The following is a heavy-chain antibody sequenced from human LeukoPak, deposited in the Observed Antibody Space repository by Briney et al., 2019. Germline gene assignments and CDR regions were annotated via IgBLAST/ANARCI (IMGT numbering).Heavy chain of an antibody. J-gene: IGHJ5*02. CDR3: ARGRRYCSSTSCPRNWFDP. Sequence: PGGSLRLSCAASGFTFSSYSMNWVRQAPGKGLEWVSYISSSSSTIYYADSVKGRFTISRDNAKNSLYLQMNSLRAEDTAMYYCARGRRYCSSTSCPRNWFDPWGQGTLVTVSS. CDR2: ISSSSSTI. V-gene: IGHV3-48*01. CDR1: GFTFSSYS. D-gene: IGHD2-2*01.